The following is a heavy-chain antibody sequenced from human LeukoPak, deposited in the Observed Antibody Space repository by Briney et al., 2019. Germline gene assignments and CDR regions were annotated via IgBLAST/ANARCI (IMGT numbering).Heavy chain of an antibody. CDR1: GFTFSSYS. J-gene: IGHJ4*02. CDR3: ARESIWERGVDY. CDR2: ISSTSSYI. V-gene: IGHV3-21*01. Sequence: GGSLRLSCAASGFTFSSYSMNWVRQAPGKGLEWVSSISSTSSYIYYADSVKGRFTISRDNAKNSLYLQMNSLRAEDTAVYYCARESIWERGVDYWGQGTLVTVSS. D-gene: IGHD1-26*01.